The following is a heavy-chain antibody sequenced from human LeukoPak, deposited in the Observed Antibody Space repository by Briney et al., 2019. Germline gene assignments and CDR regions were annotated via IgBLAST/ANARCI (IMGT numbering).Heavy chain of an antibody. CDR1: GINFRNYG. J-gene: IGHJ4*02. D-gene: IGHD2-2*01. Sequence: PGTSLRLSCTTSGINFRNYGMHWVRQAPGKGLEWVSVIWYDESRKYYADSVKGRFTISRDISKNTLYLQMNSLRAEDTAFYYCARDDCSTTSCLAYWGQGTLVTVSS. CDR3: ARDDCSTTSCLAY. V-gene: IGHV3-33*01. CDR2: IWYDESRK.